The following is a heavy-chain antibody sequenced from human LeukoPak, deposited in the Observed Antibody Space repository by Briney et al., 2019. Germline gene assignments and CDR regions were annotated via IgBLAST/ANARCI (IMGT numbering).Heavy chain of an antibody. CDR2: INHSGST. D-gene: IGHD4-17*01. CDR3: ARDILPYGDSKMGLDY. Sequence: SETLSLTCAVYGGSFSGYYWSWIRQPPGKGLEWIGEINHSGSTNYNPSLKSRVTISVDTSKNQFSLKLSSVTAADTAVYFCARDILPYGDSKMGLDYWGRGILVTVSS. V-gene: IGHV4-34*01. CDR1: GGSFSGYY. J-gene: IGHJ4*02.